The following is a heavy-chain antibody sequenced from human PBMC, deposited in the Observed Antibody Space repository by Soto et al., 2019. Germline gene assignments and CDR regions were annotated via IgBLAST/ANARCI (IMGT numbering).Heavy chain of an antibody. J-gene: IGHJ6*03. CDR1: GFTFSSYG. V-gene: IGHV3-33*01. Sequence: GGSLRLSCAASGFTFSSYGMHWVRQAPGKGLEWVAVIWYDGSNKYYADSVKGRFTISRDNSKNTLYLQMNSLRAEDTAVYYCAREGGAMVRAPYYYYYMDVWGKGTTVTVSS. CDR2: IWYDGSNK. CDR3: AREGGAMVRAPYYYYYMDV. D-gene: IGHD3-10*01.